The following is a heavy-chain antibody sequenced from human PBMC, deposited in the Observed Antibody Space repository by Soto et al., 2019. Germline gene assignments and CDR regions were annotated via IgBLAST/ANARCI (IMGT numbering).Heavy chain of an antibody. V-gene: IGHV4-31*03. CDR2: IYYSGST. Sequence: SETLSLTCTVSGGSISSGGYYWSWIRQHPGKGLEWIGYIYYSGSTYYNPSLKSRVTISVDTSKNQFSLKLSSVTAADTAVYYCARAYTAMVKEDAFDIWGQGTMVTVSS. CDR3: ARAYTAMVKEDAFDI. D-gene: IGHD5-18*01. CDR1: GGSISSGGYY. J-gene: IGHJ3*02.